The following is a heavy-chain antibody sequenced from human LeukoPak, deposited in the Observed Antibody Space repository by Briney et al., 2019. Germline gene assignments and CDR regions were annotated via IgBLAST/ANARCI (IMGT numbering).Heavy chain of an antibody. CDR1: GGSISSSSYY. J-gene: IGHJ4*02. CDR3: ARIPHGETIFGVFMYYFDY. V-gene: IGHV4-39*07. Sequence: PSETLSLTCTVSGGSISSSSYYWGWIRQPPGKGLEWIGSIYHSGTTFYNPSLKSRVTISVDTSKNQFSLNLSSMTAADTAVYYCARIPHGETIFGVFMYYFDYWGQGTLVTVSS. D-gene: IGHD3-3*01. CDR2: IYHSGTT.